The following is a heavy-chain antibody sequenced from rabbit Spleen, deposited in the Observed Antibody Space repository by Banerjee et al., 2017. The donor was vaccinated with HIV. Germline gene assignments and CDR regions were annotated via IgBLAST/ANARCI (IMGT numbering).Heavy chain of an antibody. CDR3: VREVAGKFGL. Sequence: QLVESGGGLVQPGGSLKLSCKASGFDFGTYYMSWVRQAPGKGLEWIGYIDPVFGIAVYASWVNGRFTISSHNAQNTLYLQLSSLTAADTATHFCVREVAGKFGLWGPGTLVTVS. CDR2: IDPVFGIA. V-gene: IGHV1S7*01. J-gene: IGHJ4*01. D-gene: IGHD4-1*01. CDR1: GFDFGTYY.